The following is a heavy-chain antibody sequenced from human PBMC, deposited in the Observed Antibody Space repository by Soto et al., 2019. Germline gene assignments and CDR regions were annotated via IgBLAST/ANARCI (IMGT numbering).Heavy chain of an antibody. CDR1: GGTFSSYA. V-gene: IGHV1-69*06. CDR2: IIPIFGTA. CDR3: ARAVFSIAAAGTGNYYYGMDV. D-gene: IGHD6-13*01. J-gene: IGHJ6*02. Sequence: WASVKVSCKASGGTFSSYAISWVRQAPGQGLEWMGGIIPIFGTANYAQKFQGRVTITADKSTSTAYMELSSLRSEDTAVYYCARAVFSIAAAGTGNYYYGMDVWGQGTTVTVSS.